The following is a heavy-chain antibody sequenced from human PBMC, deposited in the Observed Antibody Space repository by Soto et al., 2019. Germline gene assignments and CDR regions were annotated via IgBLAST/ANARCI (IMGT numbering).Heavy chain of an antibody. CDR2: ISYDGSNK. J-gene: IGHJ4*02. V-gene: IGHV3-30*18. D-gene: IGHD5-18*01. CDR1: GFTFSSYG. CDR3: AKDSLAGYSYGYYFDY. Sequence: QVQLVESGGGVVQPGRSLRLSCAASGFTFSSYGMHWVRQAPGKGLEWVAVISYDGSNKYYADSVKGRFTISRDNSKNTLYLQMNSLRAEDTAVYYCAKDSLAGYSYGYYFDYWGQGTLVTVS.